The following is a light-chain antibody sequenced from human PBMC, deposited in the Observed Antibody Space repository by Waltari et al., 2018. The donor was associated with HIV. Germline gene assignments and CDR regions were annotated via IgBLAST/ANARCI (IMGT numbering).Light chain of an antibody. CDR1: QSLSGW. CDR3: QQYNTYPWT. J-gene: IGKJ1*01. V-gene: IGKV1-5*03. Sequence: DIQMTQSPSTLSASVGDRVTITCRASQSLSGWLAWYQQKPGKVPKLLIYQASSLDSGVPSRFSGSESGTEFTLTISSLQPEDFATYYCQQYNTYPWTFGQGTTVEIK. CDR2: QAS.